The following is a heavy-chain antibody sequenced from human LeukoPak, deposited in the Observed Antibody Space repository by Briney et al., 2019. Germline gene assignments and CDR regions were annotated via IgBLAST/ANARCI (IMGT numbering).Heavy chain of an antibody. Sequence: GGSLRLSCAASGFTFSSYEMNWVRQAPGKGLEWVSYISSSGSTIYYADSVKGRFTISRDNAKNSLYLQMNSLRAEDTALYYCAKDGQRYYGSGSYYYYMDVWGKGTTVTVSS. CDR2: ISSSGSTI. CDR3: AKDGQRYYGSGSYYYYMDV. V-gene: IGHV3-48*03. J-gene: IGHJ6*03. D-gene: IGHD3-10*01. CDR1: GFTFSSYE.